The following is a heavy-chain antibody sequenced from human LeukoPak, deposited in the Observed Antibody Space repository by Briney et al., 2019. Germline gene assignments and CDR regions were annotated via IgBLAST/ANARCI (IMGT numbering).Heavy chain of an antibody. V-gene: IGHV1-69*04. J-gene: IGHJ4*02. CDR2: IIPILGIA. D-gene: IGHD3-22*01. Sequence: SVKVSCKASGGTFSSYAISWVRQAPGQGLEWMGRIIPILGIANYAQKFQGRVTITADKSTSTAYMELSSLRSEDTAVYYCASGNYDSSGYYGYWGQGTLVTVSS. CDR1: GGTFSSYA. CDR3: ASGNYDSSGYYGY.